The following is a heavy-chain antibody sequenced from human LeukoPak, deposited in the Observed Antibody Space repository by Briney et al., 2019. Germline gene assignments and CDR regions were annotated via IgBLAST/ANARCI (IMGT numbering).Heavy chain of an antibody. V-gene: IGHV3-30*04. CDR1: GFTFSSYA. CDR3: ARRGGRNDY. J-gene: IGHJ4*02. CDR2: ISYDGSNK. D-gene: IGHD2-15*01. Sequence: GGSLRLSCAASGFTFSSYAMHWVRQAPGKGLEWVAVISYDGSNKYYADSVKGRFTISRDNSKNTLYLQMNSLRAEDTAVYYCARRGGRNDYWGQGTLVTVSS.